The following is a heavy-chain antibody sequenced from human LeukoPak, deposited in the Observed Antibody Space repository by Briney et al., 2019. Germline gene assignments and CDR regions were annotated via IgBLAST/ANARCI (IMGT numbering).Heavy chain of an antibody. J-gene: IGHJ5*02. V-gene: IGHV3-23*01. Sequence: GGTLRLSCAASGFTFNTYGMSWVRQAPGKGLEWVSGISGSGGATYYADSVKGRFTISRDNSKNTLYLQMNSLRAEDTAVYYCARVGAPTGTTGWFDPWGQGTLVTVSS. D-gene: IGHD1-1*01. CDR3: ARVGAPTGTTGWFDP. CDR1: GFTFNTYG. CDR2: ISGSGGAT.